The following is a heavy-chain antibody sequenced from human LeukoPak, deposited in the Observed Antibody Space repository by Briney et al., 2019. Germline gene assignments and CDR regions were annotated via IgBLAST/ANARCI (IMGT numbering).Heavy chain of an antibody. V-gene: IGHV3-30-3*01. CDR1: GFTFSSYA. Sequence: PGRSLRLFCAASGFTFSSYAMHWVRQAPGKGLEWVAVISYDGSNKYYADSVKGRFTISRDNSKNTLYLQMNSLRAEDTAVYYCARDGSLDYWGQGTLVTVSS. CDR2: ISYDGSNK. CDR3: ARDGSLDY. J-gene: IGHJ4*02.